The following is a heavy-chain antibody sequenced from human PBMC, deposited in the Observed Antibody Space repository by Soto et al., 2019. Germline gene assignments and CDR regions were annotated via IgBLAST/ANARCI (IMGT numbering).Heavy chain of an antibody. J-gene: IGHJ6*02. CDR2: IYYSGST. CDR1: GGSISSGDYY. Sequence: PSETLSLTCTVSGGSISSGDYYWSWIRQPPGKGLEWIGYIYYSGSTYYNPSLKSRVTISVDTSKNQFSLKLSSVTAADTAVYYCASGEGNTHGMDVWGQGTTVTVSS. CDR3: ASGEGNTHGMDV. V-gene: IGHV4-30-4*01. D-gene: IGHD3-10*01.